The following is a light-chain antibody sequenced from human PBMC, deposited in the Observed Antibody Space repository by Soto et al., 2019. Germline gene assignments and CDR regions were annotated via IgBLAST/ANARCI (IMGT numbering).Light chain of an antibody. J-gene: IGLJ2*01. V-gene: IGLV2-14*01. CDR3: SSYTGSSTDVL. CDR2: DVT. Sequence: QSVLTQPASVSGSPGQSITISCTGTSSDVGRYNYVSWYQQHPGKAPKLIIYDVTYRPSGVSSRFSGSKSGDAASLTISGLQAEDEADYYCSSYTGSSTDVLFGGGTKLTVL. CDR1: SSDVGRYNY.